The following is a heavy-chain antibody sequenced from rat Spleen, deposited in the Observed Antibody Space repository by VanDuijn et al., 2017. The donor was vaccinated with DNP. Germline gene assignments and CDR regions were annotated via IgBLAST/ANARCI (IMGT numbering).Heavy chain of an antibody. D-gene: IGHD2-2*01. CDR1: GFIFSNYW. V-gene: IGHV5-31*01. CDR2: ISNTGDNT. J-gene: IGHJ4*01. Sequence: EVQLVESGGGPVQPGRSLKLSCVASGFIFSNYWMTWIRQAPGKGLEWVASISNTGDNTYYSDSVKGRFSLSIDNAKSTLYLQMSELGSEDTATYYCVREDKGVDAWGQGTSVTVSS. CDR3: VREDKGVDA.